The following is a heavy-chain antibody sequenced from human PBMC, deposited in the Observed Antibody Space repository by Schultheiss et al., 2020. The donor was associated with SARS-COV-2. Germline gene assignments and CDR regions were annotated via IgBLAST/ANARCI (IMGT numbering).Heavy chain of an antibody. CDR3: ARASVGATTPSWPGALTYDPLDY. V-gene: IGHV3-30*04. Sequence: GGSLRLSCAAPGFTFSTYALHWVRQAPGKGLEWVAVISYDGSNKYYADSVKGRFTISRDNSKNTLYLQMNSLRAEDTAVYYCARASVGATTPSWPGALTYDPLDYWGQGTLVTVSS. CDR1: GFTFSTYA. CDR2: ISYDGSNK. J-gene: IGHJ4*02. D-gene: IGHD1-26*01.